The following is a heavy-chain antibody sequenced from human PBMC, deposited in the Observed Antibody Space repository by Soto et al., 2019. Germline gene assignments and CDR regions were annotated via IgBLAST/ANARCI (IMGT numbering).Heavy chain of an antibody. J-gene: IGHJ4*02. CDR3: ARDSSSGSPGNY. CDR2: ISYDGSNK. CDR1: GFTFSSYA. D-gene: IGHD3-10*01. V-gene: IGHV3-30-3*01. Sequence: GGSLRLSCAASGFTFSSYAMHWVRQAPGKGLEWVAVISYDGSNKYYADSVKGRFTISRDNSKNTLYLQMNSLRAEDTAVYYCARDSSSGSPGNYWGQGALVTVSS.